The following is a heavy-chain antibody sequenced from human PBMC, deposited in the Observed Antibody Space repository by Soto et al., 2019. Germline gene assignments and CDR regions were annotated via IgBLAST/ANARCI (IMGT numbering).Heavy chain of an antibody. CDR3: ARVDCSSTSCYVSWFDP. CDR1: GFPFSSYS. V-gene: IGHV3-21*01. CDR2: ISSSSSYI. D-gene: IGHD2-2*01. Sequence: GGSLRLSCASSGFPFSSYSMNWVRQAPGKGLEWVSSISSSSSYIYYADSVKGRFTISRDNAKNSLYLQMNSLRAEDTAVYYCARVDCSSTSCYVSWFDPWGQGTLVTVSS. J-gene: IGHJ5*02.